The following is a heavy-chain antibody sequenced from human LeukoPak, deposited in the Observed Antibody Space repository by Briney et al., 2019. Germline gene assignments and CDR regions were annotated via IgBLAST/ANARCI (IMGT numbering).Heavy chain of an antibody. Sequence: GRSLRLSCAASGFTFSSFGMHWLRQAPGKGLGWVAVIPNDRRNNYYADSVKGRFTISRDNSKNTLYLQMNSLRAEDTAVYYCAREPYGSGSPVDYWGQGTLVTVSS. CDR2: IPNDRRNN. J-gene: IGHJ4*02. CDR1: GFTFSSFG. CDR3: AREPYGSGSPVDY. D-gene: IGHD3-10*01. V-gene: IGHV3-30*03.